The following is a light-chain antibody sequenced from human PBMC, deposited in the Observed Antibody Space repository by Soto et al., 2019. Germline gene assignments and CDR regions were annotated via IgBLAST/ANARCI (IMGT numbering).Light chain of an antibody. J-gene: IGKJ4*01. V-gene: IGKV4-1*01. CDR1: QSVLYSSNNKNY. Sequence: DVVMTQSPDSLAVSLGERATINCKSSQSVLYSSNNKNYLAWYQQKPGQPPKLLIYWASTRESGVPDRFSGSGSETDFTLTISSVQAEDVAVYYCQQYYSTPLTFGGGTKVEIK. CDR3: QQYYSTPLT. CDR2: WAS.